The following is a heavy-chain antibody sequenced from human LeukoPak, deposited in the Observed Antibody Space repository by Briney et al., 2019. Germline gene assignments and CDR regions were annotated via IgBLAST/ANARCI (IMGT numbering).Heavy chain of an antibody. V-gene: IGHV4-59*12. CDR3: ARDDYGDNYFDY. CDR1: GGSISSYY. CDR2: IYYSGST. Sequence: SETLSLTCTVSGGSISSYYWSWIRQPPGKGLEWIGYIYYSGSTNYRPSLKSRVTISVDTSKNQFSLKLRSVTAADTAVYYCARDDYGDNYFDYWGQGTLVTVSS. J-gene: IGHJ4*02. D-gene: IGHD4-17*01.